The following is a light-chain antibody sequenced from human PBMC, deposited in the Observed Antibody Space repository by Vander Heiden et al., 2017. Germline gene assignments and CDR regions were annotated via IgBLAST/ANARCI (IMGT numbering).Light chain of an antibody. CDR2: DVT. J-gene: IGLJ1*01. CDR1: SSDVGGYNS. V-gene: IGLV2-14*03. Sequence: QSALTHPASVSWSPGQSIALSCTGTSSDVGGYNSVSWYQQHPGKAPKLVIYDVTYRPSGVSNRFSGSKSGNTASLTISGLQNEDEADYYCSSYTSSSTLVVGTGTKVTVL. CDR3: SSYTSSSTLV.